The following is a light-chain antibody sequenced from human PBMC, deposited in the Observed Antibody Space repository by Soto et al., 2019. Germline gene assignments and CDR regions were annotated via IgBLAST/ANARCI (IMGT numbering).Light chain of an antibody. CDR3: QQHGSSPYT. V-gene: IGKV3-20*01. Sequence: EIVLTQSPGTLSLSPGERATLSCRASQSVSSSYLSWYQQKPGQAPRLLIYDASSRSTGIPDRFSGSGSGTDFTLTISRLEPEDFAAYYCQQHGSSPYTFGQGTKLEIK. CDR2: DAS. CDR1: QSVSSSY. J-gene: IGKJ2*01.